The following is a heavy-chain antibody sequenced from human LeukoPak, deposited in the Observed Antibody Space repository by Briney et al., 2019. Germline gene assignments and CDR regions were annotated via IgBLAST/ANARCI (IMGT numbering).Heavy chain of an antibody. D-gene: IGHD3-22*01. CDR1: GFTFSINN. V-gene: IGHV3-48*01. Sequence: PGGSLRLSCVASGFTFSINNMNWVRQAPGKGLEWVSYISSGTTIIYYADSVKGRFTISRDNAKNTLYLQMISLRVEDTAMYYCAYESSGYHQRSDAFDIWGRGTVVIVSS. J-gene: IGHJ3*02. CDR3: AYESSGYHQRSDAFDI. CDR2: ISSGTTII.